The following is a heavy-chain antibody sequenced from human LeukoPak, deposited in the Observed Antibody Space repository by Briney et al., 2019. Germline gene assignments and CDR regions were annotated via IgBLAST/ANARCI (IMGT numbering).Heavy chain of an antibody. CDR3: ASDVDTAMVRDY. D-gene: IGHD5-18*01. V-gene: IGHV4-39*01. CDR1: GGSISSSSYY. Sequence: PSETLSLTCTVSGGSISSSSYYWGWIRQPPGKGLEWIGSIYYSGSTYYNPPLKSRVTISVDTSKNQFSLKLSSVTAADTAVYYCASDVDTAMVRDYWGQGTLVTVSS. CDR2: IYYSGST. J-gene: IGHJ4*02.